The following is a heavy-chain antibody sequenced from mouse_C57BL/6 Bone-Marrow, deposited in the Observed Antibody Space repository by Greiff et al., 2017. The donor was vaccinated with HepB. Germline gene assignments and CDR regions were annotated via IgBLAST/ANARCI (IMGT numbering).Heavy chain of an antibody. J-gene: IGHJ1*03. CDR2: ISSGSSTI. Sequence: EVKLMESGGGLVKPGGSLKLSCAASGFTFSDYGMHWVRQAPEKGLEWVAYISSGSSTIYYEDTVKGRFTIARDNAKNTLFLQMTSLRSEDTAMYYSARARGYVDGGGTGTAVAVS. V-gene: IGHV5-17*01. CDR3: ARARGYVDG. CDR1: GFTFSDYG.